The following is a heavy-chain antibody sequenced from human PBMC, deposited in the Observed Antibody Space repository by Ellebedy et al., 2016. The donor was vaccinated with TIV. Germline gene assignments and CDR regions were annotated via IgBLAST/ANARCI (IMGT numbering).Heavy chain of an antibody. Sequence: GESLKISYKGSGYSFTSYWIGWVRQLPGKGLEWMGTIFPGDSDTRYSPSFQGQVTISVDKSISTAYLQWSSLKASDTAMYYCARHQYSSFVGGLFDYWGQGTLVTVSS. V-gene: IGHV5-51*01. CDR3: ARHQYSSFVGGLFDY. J-gene: IGHJ4*02. CDR1: GYSFTSYW. D-gene: IGHD6-6*01. CDR2: IFPGDSDT.